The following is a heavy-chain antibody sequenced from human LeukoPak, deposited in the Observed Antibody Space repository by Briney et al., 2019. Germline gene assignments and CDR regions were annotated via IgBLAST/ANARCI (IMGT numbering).Heavy chain of an antibody. CDR1: GGSFSGYY. V-gene: IGHV4-34*01. D-gene: IGHD5-18*01. CDR3: ARVKVNTAMALQYYHYYMDV. Sequence: SETLSLTCAVYGGSFSGYYWSWIRQPPGKGLEWIGYIPTSGDINYNPSLKSRVTIPLQTSKNQVSLKVNSVTAADTAVYFCARVKVNTAMALQYYHYYMDVWGKGTTVIVSS. J-gene: IGHJ6*03. CDR2: IPTSGDI.